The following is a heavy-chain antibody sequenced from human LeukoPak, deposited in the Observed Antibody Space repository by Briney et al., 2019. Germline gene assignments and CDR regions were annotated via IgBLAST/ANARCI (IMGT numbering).Heavy chain of an antibody. CDR2: ILHSNAST. Sequence: GGSLRLSCTASGFTFTSFAMSWVRQAPGKGPEWVSTILHSNASTNYAAPVKGRFTISRHNSKRPLYLQMNSLRVDGTAVYYCAKRSSGVTTWFGPCDVWGQGTMAIASS. D-gene: IGHD3-10*01. J-gene: IGHJ3*01. CDR3: AKRSSGVTTWFGPCDV. V-gene: IGHV3-23*01. CDR1: GFTFTSFA.